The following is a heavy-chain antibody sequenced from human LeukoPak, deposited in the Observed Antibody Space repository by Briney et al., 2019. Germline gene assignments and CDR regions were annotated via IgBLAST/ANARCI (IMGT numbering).Heavy chain of an antibody. CDR1: GYTFTGYY. V-gene: IGHV1-46*01. CDR3: ARDQEGFDY. Sequence: GASVQVSCKASGYTFTGYYMHWVRQAPGQGLEWMGMIYPRDGSTSYAQKFQGRVTVTRDTSTSTVHMELSGLRSEDTAVYYCARDQEGFDYWGQGTLVSVSS. CDR2: IYPRDGST. J-gene: IGHJ4*02.